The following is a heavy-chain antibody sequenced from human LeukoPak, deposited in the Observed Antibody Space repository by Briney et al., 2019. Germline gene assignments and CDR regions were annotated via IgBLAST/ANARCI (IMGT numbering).Heavy chain of an antibody. CDR2: ISYSGNT. Sequence: SETLSLTCTVSGASIRSTSYYWGWIRQPPGKGLEWIGTISYSGNTYYNPSLKSRVTISLDTSKNQLSLKLSSVTAADTAVYYCATTLSSSGYTYYFDYWGQGTLVTVSS. J-gene: IGHJ4*02. V-gene: IGHV4-39*07. CDR1: GASIRSTSYY. D-gene: IGHD3-22*01. CDR3: ATTLSSSGYTYYFDY.